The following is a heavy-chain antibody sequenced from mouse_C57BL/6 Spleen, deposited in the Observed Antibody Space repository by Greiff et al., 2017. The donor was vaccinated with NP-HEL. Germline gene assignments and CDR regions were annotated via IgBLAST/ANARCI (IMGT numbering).Heavy chain of an antibody. CDR3: APSYYYGSSYYFDY. D-gene: IGHD1-1*01. CDR1: GYTFTDYY. V-gene: IGHV1-26*01. CDR2: INPNNGGT. J-gene: IGHJ2*01. Sequence: EVQLQQSGPELVKPGASVKISCKASGYTFTDYYMNWVKQSHGKSLEWIGDINPNNGGTSYNQKFKGKATLTVDKSSSTAYMELRSLTSEDSAVYYCAPSYYYGSSYYFDYWGQGTTLTVSS.